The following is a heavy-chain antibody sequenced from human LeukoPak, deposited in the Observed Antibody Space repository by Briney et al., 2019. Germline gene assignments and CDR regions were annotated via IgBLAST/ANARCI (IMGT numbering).Heavy chain of an antibody. CDR2: IYPGDSDT. D-gene: IGHD2-15*01. Sequence: GASLKISCKGSGSSFTSYWIGWVRPMPGKGLEWMGIIYPGDSDTRYSPSFQGQVTISADKSISTAYLQWSSLKASDTAMYYCARRGYCSGGSCLYFDYWGQGTLVTVSS. J-gene: IGHJ4*02. CDR3: ARRGYCSGGSCLYFDY. CDR1: GSSFTSYW. V-gene: IGHV5-51*01.